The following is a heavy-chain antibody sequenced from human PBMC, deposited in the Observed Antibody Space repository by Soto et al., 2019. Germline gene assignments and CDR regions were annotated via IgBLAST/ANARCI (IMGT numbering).Heavy chain of an antibody. CDR2: IWYDGSNK. J-gene: IGHJ6*02. Sequence: GGSLRLSCAASGFTFSSYGMHWVRQAPGKGLEWVAVIWYDGSNKYYADSVEGRFTISRDNSKNTLYLQMNSLRAEDTAVYYCARGASSSWYGIYYYYGMDVWGQGTTVTVSS. V-gene: IGHV3-33*01. CDR1: GFTFSSYG. D-gene: IGHD6-13*01. CDR3: ARGASSSWYGIYYYYGMDV.